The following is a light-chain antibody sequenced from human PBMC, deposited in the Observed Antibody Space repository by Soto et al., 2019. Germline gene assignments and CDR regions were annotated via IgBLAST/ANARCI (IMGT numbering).Light chain of an antibody. CDR3: QQRYNWPPT. CDR2: GAS. V-gene: IGKV1-12*01. Sequence: DIQMTQSPPSVSASVGDRVTITCRASQDVGKWLAWYQQKPGKAPTLLIHGASSLQSGVPPRYSGSGYGTDFTLTINSLEPEDFALYYCQQRYNWPPTFGQGTKVDIK. CDR1: QDVGKW. J-gene: IGKJ1*01.